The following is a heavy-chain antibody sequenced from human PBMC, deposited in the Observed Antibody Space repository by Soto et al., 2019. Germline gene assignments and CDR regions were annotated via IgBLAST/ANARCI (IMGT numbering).Heavy chain of an antibody. D-gene: IGHD3-9*01. CDR1: GFTFSSYW. J-gene: IGHJ4*02. Sequence: EVQLVESGGGLVQPGGSLRLSCAASGFTFSSYWMSWVRQAPGKGLEWVANIKQDGSEKYYVDSVKGRFTISRDNAKNSLYLQMNSLRAEDTAVYYCARNLHYDILTGYSSYFDYWGRGTLVTVSS. CDR3: ARNLHYDILTGYSSYFDY. V-gene: IGHV3-7*01. CDR2: IKQDGSEK.